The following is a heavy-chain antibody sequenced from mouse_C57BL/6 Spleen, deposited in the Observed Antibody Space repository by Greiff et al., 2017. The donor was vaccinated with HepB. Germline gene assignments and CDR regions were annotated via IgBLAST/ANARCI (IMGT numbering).Heavy chain of an antibody. J-gene: IGHJ2*01. V-gene: IGHV1-69*01. Sequence: QVQLQQPGAELVMPGASVKLSCKASGYTFTSYWMHWVKQRPGQGLEWIGEIDPSDSYTNYNQKFKGKSTLTVDKSSSTAYMQLSSLTSEDSAVYYCARSCIYYDYDNWGQGTTLTVSS. CDR3: ARSCIYYDYDN. CDR2: IDPSDSYT. CDR1: GYTFTSYW. D-gene: IGHD2-4*01.